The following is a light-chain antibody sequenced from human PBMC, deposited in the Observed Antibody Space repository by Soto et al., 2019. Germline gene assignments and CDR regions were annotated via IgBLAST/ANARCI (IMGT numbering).Light chain of an antibody. Sequence: EIVLTQSPGTLSLSPGERATLSCRASQSVTSSYLAWYQQKPGQAPRLLIYGASSRATGIPDRFSGSGSGTDFTLTINRLEPEDFAVYHCQLYGSSRNYTFGQGTKLEI. CDR1: QSVTSSY. CDR2: GAS. CDR3: QLYGSSRNYT. J-gene: IGKJ2*01. V-gene: IGKV3-20*01.